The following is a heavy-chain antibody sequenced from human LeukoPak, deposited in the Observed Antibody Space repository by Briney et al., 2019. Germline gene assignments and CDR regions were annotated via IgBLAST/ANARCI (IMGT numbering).Heavy chain of an antibody. CDR2: INPSGGST. D-gene: IGHD6-13*01. CDR1: GYTFTSYY. Sequence: GALVKVSCKASGYTFTSYYMHWVRQAPGQGLEWMGIINPSGGSTSYAQKFQGRVTMTRDMSTSTVYMELSRLRSDDTAVYYCARDIAAAGNWFDPWGQGTLVTVSS. V-gene: IGHV1-46*01. J-gene: IGHJ5*02. CDR3: ARDIAAAGNWFDP.